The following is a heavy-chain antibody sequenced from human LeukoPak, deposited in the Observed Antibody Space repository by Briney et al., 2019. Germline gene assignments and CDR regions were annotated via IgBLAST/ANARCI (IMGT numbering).Heavy chain of an antibody. CDR2: IYYSGST. J-gene: IGHJ4*02. D-gene: IGHD3-22*01. Sequence: SETLSLTCTVSGGSFSSGDYYWSWIRQPPGKGLEWIGYIYYSGSTYYNPSLKSRVTISVDTSKNQFSLKLSSVTAADTAVYYCARKNDSSGYYYDYWGQGTLVTVSS. CDR3: ARKNDSSGYYYDY. CDR1: GGSFSSGDYY. V-gene: IGHV4-30-4*01.